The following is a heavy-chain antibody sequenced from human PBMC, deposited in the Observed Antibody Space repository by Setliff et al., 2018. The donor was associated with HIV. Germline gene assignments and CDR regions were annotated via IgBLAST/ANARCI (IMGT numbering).Heavy chain of an antibody. CDR2: IYPSDSDT. CDR3: ARESDDGNFLGWFDP. CDR1: GDKFTNYY. V-gene: IGHV5-51*01. D-gene: IGHD1-26*01. J-gene: IGHJ5*02. Sequence: PGESLKISCKDSGDKFTNYYLGWVRQMPGKGLEWIGVIYPSDSDTRISPSFRGQVSISADKSTNTAYLQISSLKTEDTAVYYCARESDDGNFLGWFDPWGQGTLVTVSS.